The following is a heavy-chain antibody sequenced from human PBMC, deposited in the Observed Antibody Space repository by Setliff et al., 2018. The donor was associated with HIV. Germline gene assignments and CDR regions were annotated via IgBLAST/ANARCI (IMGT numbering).Heavy chain of an antibody. D-gene: IGHD1-26*01. CDR3: ATGGHRLHDY. J-gene: IGHJ4*02. Sequence: SETLSLTCTVSGGSISSSTYYWGWIRRPPGKGLEWIGTIYSSGSTFYKASLKSRVIISLDTAKNQFSLKLRSVTAADTAVYYCATGGHRLHDYWGQGTLVTVSS. CDR1: GGSISSSTYY. V-gene: IGHV4-39*07. CDR2: IYSSGST.